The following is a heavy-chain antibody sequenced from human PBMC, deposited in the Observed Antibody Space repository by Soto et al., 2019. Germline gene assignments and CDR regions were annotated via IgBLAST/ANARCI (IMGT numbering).Heavy chain of an antibody. Sequence: GGSLRLSCAASGFTFSTYAMTWVRQAPGKGLEWVSTFSGTGVNTYYADSVKGRFTISRDNSKNTLYLQMNSLRAEDTAVYYCAKGKISTNTYGPFDTWGQGTLATVSS. CDR3: AKGKISTNTYGPFDT. D-gene: IGHD2-8*01. CDR2: FSGTGVNT. V-gene: IGHV3-23*01. CDR1: GFTFSTYA. J-gene: IGHJ5*02.